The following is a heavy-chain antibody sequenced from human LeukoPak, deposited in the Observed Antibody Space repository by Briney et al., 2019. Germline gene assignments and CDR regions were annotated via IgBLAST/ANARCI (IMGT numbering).Heavy chain of an antibody. Sequence: GGSLRLSCAASGFTFSSYGMSWVRQAPGKGLEWVSAISGSGGSTYYADSVKGRFTISRDNSKNTLYLQMNSLRAEDTAVYYCANEMGRVGATGYWGQGTLVTVSS. V-gene: IGHV3-23*01. CDR3: ANEMGRVGATGY. CDR2: ISGSGGST. CDR1: GFTFSSYG. J-gene: IGHJ4*02. D-gene: IGHD1-26*01.